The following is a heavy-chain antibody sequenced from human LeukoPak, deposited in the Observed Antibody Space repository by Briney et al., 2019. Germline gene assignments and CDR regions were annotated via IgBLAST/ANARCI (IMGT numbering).Heavy chain of an antibody. CDR1: GGSFSGYY. Sequence: SENLSLTCAVYGGSFSGYYWSWIRQPPGKGLEWIGYIYYSGSTYYNPSLKSRVTISVDTSKNQFSLKLSSVTAADTAVYYCARDESTHYFDYWGQGTLVTVSS. CDR2: IYYSGST. D-gene: IGHD2-2*01. J-gene: IGHJ4*02. CDR3: ARDESTHYFDY. V-gene: IGHV4-30-4*08.